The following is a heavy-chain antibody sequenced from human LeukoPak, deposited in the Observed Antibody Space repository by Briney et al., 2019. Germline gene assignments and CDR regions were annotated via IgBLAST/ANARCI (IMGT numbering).Heavy chain of an antibody. J-gene: IGHJ4*02. CDR1: GFTFGDYA. CDR2: IQAKAYGGAT. CDR3: TRAPHPRCSSSGCYLGY. D-gene: IGHD2-2*01. V-gene: IGHV3-49*04. Sequence: GGSLRLSCSTSGFTFGDYAMSWVRQAPGKGLEWVGFIQAKAYGGATKYAASVNGGFSISRDDSQSIANLQMNDLKTEDTAVYYCTRAPHPRCSSSGCYLGYWGQGTLVTVSS.